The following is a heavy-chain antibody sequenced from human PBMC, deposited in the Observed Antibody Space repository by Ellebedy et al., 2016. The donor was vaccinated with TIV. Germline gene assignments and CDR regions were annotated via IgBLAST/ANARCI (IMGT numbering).Heavy chain of an antibody. Sequence: ASVKVSCKASADMFGGYYVHWVRHAPGQGLEWLGWINPNSGSTTYAQKFQGRVTMTRDTSISTAYMELSRLKADDTATYYCARASGTSLEYFDSWGQGVLVTVSS. V-gene: IGHV1-2*02. CDR2: INPNSGST. CDR3: ARASGTSLEYFDS. J-gene: IGHJ4*02. D-gene: IGHD1-26*01. CDR1: ADMFGGYY.